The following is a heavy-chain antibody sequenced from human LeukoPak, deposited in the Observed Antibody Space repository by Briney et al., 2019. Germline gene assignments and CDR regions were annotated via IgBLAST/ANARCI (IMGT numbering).Heavy chain of an antibody. J-gene: IGHJ4*02. D-gene: IGHD3-10*01. Sequence: PSETLSLTCTVSGGSISSYYWSWIRQPAGKGLEWIGRIYTSASTNYNPSLKSRVTMSVDTSKNQFSLKLSSVTAADTAVYYCARTPPIGSGSYLVYWGQGTLVTVSS. CDR1: GGSISSYY. V-gene: IGHV4-4*07. CDR2: IYTSAST. CDR3: ARTPPIGSGSYLVY.